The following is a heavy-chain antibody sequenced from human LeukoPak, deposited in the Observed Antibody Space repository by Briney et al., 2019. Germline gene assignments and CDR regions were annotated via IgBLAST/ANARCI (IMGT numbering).Heavy chain of an antibody. J-gene: IGHJ5*02. CDR1: GGSFSGYY. D-gene: IGHD3-10*01. CDR3: ARLTMVRGFDP. Sequence: SETLSLTCAVYGGSFSGYYWSWIRQPPGKGLEWTGEINHSGSTNYNPSLKSRVTISVDTSKNQFSLKLSSVTAADTAVYYCARLTMVRGFDPWGQGTLVTVSS. V-gene: IGHV4-34*01. CDR2: INHSGST.